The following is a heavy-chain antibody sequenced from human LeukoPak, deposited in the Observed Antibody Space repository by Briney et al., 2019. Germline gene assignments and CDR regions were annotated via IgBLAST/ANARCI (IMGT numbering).Heavy chain of an antibody. J-gene: IGHJ4*02. CDR2: VDPEDGET. Sequence: ASVKVSCKAAGYTFTDYYMRWVKQAPGKGLEWMGRVDPEDGETIYAEKFQGRVTITADTSTDTAYMELSSLRSEDTAVYYCATVAIVAGSTFDYWGQGTLVTVSS. V-gene: IGHV1-69-2*01. D-gene: IGHD5-12*01. CDR1: GYTFTDYY. CDR3: ATVAIVAGSTFDY.